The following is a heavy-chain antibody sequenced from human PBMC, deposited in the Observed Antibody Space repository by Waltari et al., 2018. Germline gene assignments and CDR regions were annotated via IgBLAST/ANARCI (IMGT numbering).Heavy chain of an antibody. Sequence: EVQLLESGGGLVQPGGSLRLSCAASGFTFSSYAMRWVRQAPGKGLEWVSTISGSGGSTYYADSVKGRFTISRDNSKNTLHVQMNSLRAEDTAVYYCAKGPYDFWSGYYSWFDPWGQGTLVTVSS. CDR2: ISGSGGST. V-gene: IGHV3-23*01. D-gene: IGHD3-3*01. J-gene: IGHJ5*02. CDR3: AKGPYDFWSGYYSWFDP. CDR1: GFTFSSYA.